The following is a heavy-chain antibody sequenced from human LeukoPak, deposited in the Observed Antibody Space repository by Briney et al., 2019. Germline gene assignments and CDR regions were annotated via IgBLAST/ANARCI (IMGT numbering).Heavy chain of an antibody. CDR1: GFTFSSYA. V-gene: IGHV3-64*01. D-gene: IGHD1/OR15-1a*01. CDR3: ARVSLEHTFDY. J-gene: IGHJ4*02. Sequence: PVGSLRLSCAASGFTFSSYAMHWVRQAPGKGLEYVSAISSNGGSTYYANSVKGRFTISRDNSKNTLYLQMGSLRAEDMAVYYCARVSLEHTFDYWGQGTLVTVSS. CDR2: ISSNGGST.